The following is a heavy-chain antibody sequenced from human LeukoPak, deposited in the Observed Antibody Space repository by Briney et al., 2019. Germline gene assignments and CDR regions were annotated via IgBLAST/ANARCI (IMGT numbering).Heavy chain of an antibody. Sequence: GESLNISCKGSEYTFTNLWIAWVRQMPGKALEWMGTLSHGDPDPRYGPSLQGHVTISVDKSTSNAYLQWTSLKASDTAIYYCARHMMAGTYSSSLDYWGQGTLVTGSS. J-gene: IGHJ4*02. V-gene: IGHV5-51*01. CDR2: LSHGDPDP. CDR3: ARHMMAGTYSSSLDY. D-gene: IGHD6-13*01. CDR1: EYTFTNLW.